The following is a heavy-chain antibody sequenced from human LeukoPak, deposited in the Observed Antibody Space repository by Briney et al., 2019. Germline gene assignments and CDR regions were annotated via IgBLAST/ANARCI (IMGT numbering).Heavy chain of an antibody. Sequence: GGALRLSCAASGYTFRNYAMSGAPQAPGKGLEGVSAISDVGGSKYYADSVRGRFTISRDHSKNTLYLQMNSLRAEDTAVYYCAKRPGRVNIWDNWFDPWGQGTLVTVSS. D-gene: IGHD2-21*01. CDR2: ISDVGGSK. CDR3: AKRPGRVNIWDNWFDP. J-gene: IGHJ5*02. V-gene: IGHV3-23*01. CDR1: GYTFRNYA.